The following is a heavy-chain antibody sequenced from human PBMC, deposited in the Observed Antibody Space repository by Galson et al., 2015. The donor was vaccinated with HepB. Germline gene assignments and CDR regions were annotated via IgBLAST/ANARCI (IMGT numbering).Heavy chain of an antibody. CDR2: INPSGGST. CDR3: ARGKNRYSSGGSCYGDHWFDP. V-gene: IGHV1-46*01. Sequence: SVKVSCKASGYTFTSYYMHWVRQAPGQGLEWMGIINPSGGSTSYAQKFQGRVTMTRDTSTSTVYMELSSLRSEDTAVYYCARGKNRYSSGGSCYGDHWFDPWGQGTLVTVSS. CDR1: GYTFTSYY. J-gene: IGHJ5*02. D-gene: IGHD2-15*01.